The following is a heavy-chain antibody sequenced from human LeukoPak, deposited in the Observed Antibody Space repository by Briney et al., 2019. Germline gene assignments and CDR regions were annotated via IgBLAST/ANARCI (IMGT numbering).Heavy chain of an antibody. V-gene: IGHV1-69*13. CDR2: IIPIFGTA. Sequence: SVKVSCKASGGTFSSYAISWVRQAPGQGLEWMGGIIPIFGTANYAQKFQGRVTITADESTSTAYMELSSLRSEDTAVYFCARGDLGGNWFDPWGQGTLVTVSS. CDR3: ARGDLGGNWFDP. J-gene: IGHJ5*02. D-gene: IGHD2-15*01. CDR1: GGTFSSYA.